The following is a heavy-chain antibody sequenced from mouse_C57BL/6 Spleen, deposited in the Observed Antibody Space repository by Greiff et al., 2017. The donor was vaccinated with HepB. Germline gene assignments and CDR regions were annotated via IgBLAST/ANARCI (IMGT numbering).Heavy chain of an antibody. CDR3: ARWGDYDVYAMDY. D-gene: IGHD2-4*01. V-gene: IGHV1-82*01. CDR1: GYAFSSSW. Sequence: QVQLKESGPELVKPGASVKISCKASGYAFSSSWMNWVKQRPGKGLEWIGRIYPGDGDTNYNGKFKGKATLTADKSSSTAYMQLSSLTSEDSAVYFCARWGDYDVYAMDYWGQGTSVTVSS. J-gene: IGHJ4*01. CDR2: IYPGDGDT.